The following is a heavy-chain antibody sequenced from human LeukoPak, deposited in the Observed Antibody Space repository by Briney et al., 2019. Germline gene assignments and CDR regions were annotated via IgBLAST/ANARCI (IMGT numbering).Heavy chain of an antibody. Sequence: PGGSLRLSCAASGFTFSIYWMSWVRQAPGKGLEWVANIKQDGSDKYYVDSVKGRFTISRDNAKNSLYLQMNSLRAEDTAVYYCASLSSTSLFDYWGHGTLVTVSS. D-gene: IGHD2-2*01. CDR2: IKQDGSDK. V-gene: IGHV3-7*01. J-gene: IGHJ4*01. CDR1: GFTFSIYW. CDR3: ASLSSTSLFDY.